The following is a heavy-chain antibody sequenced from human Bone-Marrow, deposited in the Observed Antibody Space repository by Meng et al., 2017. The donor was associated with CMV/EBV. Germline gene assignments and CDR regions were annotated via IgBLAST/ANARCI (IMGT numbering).Heavy chain of an antibody. CDR1: GGSISSYY. J-gene: IGHJ4*02. Sequence: SETLSLTCTVSGGSISSYYWSWIRQPPGKGLEWIGYIYYSGSTNYNPSLKSRVTISVDTSKNQFSLKLSSVTAADTAVYYCARVLRGIAVAGYDYWGQRTLVTVSS. D-gene: IGHD6-19*01. V-gene: IGHV4-59*01. CDR3: ARVLRGIAVAGYDY. CDR2: IYYSGST.